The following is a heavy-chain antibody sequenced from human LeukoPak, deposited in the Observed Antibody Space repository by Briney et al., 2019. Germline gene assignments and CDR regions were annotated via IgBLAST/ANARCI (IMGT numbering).Heavy chain of an antibody. V-gene: IGHV3-66*01. CDR3: ARFGATNSGRYYRVRDY. CDR1: GLTGSSNY. J-gene: IGHJ4*02. CDR2: IYSGGST. D-gene: IGHD1-26*01. Sequence: PGGSLRLSCAASGLTGSSNYMSWVRQAPGKGLEWVSVIYSGGSTYYADSVKGRFTISRDNSKNTLYLQMNSLRAEDTAVYYCARFGATNSGRYYRVRDYWGQGTLVTVS.